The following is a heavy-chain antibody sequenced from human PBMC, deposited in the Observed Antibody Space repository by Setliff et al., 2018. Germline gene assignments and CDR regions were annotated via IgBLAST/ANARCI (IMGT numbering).Heavy chain of an antibody. CDR2: IGHTGSI. D-gene: IGHD1-26*01. Sequence: ETLSLTCAVFGGTFSGYIWGWIRQPPGKGLEWVGNIGHTGSINYNPSLKSRLTISRDTTRNQLSLKLSSVTAADTAVYYCARKGISALSGAFDMWGQGTMVTVSS. CDR1: GGTFSGYI. CDR3: ARKGISALSGAFDM. J-gene: IGHJ3*02. V-gene: IGHV4-34*01.